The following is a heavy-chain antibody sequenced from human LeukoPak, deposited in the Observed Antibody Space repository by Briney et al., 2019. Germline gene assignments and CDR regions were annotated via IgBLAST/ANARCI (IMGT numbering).Heavy chain of an antibody. CDR1: GGSISSYY. CDR3: ARLNLIGSSPVHHYDF. J-gene: IGHJ4*02. Sequence: PSETLSLTCTVSGGSISSYYWSWIRQPPGKGLEWIGYIYYSGSTNYNPSLKSRVTISVDTSKNQFSLKLSFVTAADTAVYYCARLNLIGSSPVHHYDFWGQGTLVTVSS. V-gene: IGHV4-59*08. D-gene: IGHD6-13*01. CDR2: IYYSGST.